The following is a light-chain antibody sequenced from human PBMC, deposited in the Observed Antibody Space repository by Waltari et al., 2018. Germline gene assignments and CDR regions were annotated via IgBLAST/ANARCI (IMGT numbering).Light chain of an antibody. J-gene: IGLJ1*01. CDR1: SSDVGGSNY. CDR3: SSYAGSNNFV. CDR2: EVS. Sequence: QSALTQPPSASGSPGQSVTISCTGPSSDVGGSNYVSWYQQHPGKVPKLMIYEVSKRPSGVPDRFSGSKSGNTASLTVSGLQAEDEADYYCSSYAGSNNFVFGTGTKVTVL. V-gene: IGLV2-8*01.